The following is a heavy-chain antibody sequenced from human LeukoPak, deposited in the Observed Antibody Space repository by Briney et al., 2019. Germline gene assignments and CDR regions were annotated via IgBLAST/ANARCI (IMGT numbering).Heavy chain of an antibody. V-gene: IGHV4-39*01. CDR3: TRHHDYGDKIDY. J-gene: IGHJ4*02. CDR1: GGSVTSASHY. CDR2: IHYSGST. D-gene: IGHD4-23*01. Sequence: PSETLSLTCTVSGGSVTSASHYWAWIRQPPGKGLEWIGSIHYSGSTYYSPSLKSRLTISGDTPKSQFSLKLTFVTAADTAVYYCTRHHDYGDKIDYWGQGTLVTVSS.